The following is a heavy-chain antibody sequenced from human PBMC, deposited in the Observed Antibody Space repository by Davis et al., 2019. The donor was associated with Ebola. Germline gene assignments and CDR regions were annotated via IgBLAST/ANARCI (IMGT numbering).Heavy chain of an antibody. V-gene: IGHV3-23*01. J-gene: IGHJ4*02. CDR3: AGGDFWSGQFDY. Sequence: PGGSLRLSCAASGITFRNVVMSWVRQAPGKGLEWVSGIDDDGEDTNYADSVKGRLTISRDNSKNTLYLQMHSLRGEDTAVYYCAGGDFWSGQFDYWGQGTLVTVSS. CDR2: IDDDGEDT. D-gene: IGHD3-3*01. CDR1: GITFRNVV.